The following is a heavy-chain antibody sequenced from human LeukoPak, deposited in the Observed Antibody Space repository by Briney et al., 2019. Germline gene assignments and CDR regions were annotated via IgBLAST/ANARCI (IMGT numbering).Heavy chain of an antibody. CDR3: ARAYDQRDYGSGSLNWFDP. CDR1: GGSISSSNW. V-gene: IGHV4-4*02. Sequence: SGTLSLTCAVSGGSISSSNWWSWVRQPPGKGLEWIGEIYHSGSTNYNPSLKSRVTISVDKSKNQFSLKLSSVTAADTAVYYCARAYDQRDYGSGSLNWFDPWGQGTLVTVSS. D-gene: IGHD3-10*01. J-gene: IGHJ5*02. CDR2: IYHSGST.